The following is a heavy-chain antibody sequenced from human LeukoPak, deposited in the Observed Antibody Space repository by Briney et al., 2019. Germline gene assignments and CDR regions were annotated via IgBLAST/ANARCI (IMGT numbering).Heavy chain of an antibody. CDR2: ISGSGGST. D-gene: IGHD3-3*01. Sequence: GGSLRLSCAASGFTFSSYAMSWVRQAPGKGLEWVSAISGSGGSTYYADSVKGRFTISRDNSKNTLYLQMNSLRAEDTAVYYCAKDRGTFWSGYCVVDAFDIWGQGTMVTVSS. CDR3: AKDRGTFWSGYCVVDAFDI. J-gene: IGHJ3*02. CDR1: GFTFSSYA. V-gene: IGHV3-23*01.